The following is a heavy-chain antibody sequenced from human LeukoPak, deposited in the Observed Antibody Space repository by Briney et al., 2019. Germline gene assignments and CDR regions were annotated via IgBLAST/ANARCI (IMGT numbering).Heavy chain of an antibody. CDR3: AREDPQTKVPEGMDV. Sequence: SETLSLTCTVSGGSISHYYWSWIRQPPGKGPEWMGYIYYTGTTNYNPSLKSRVTISVDTSKNQFSLKLNSVTAADTAVYYCAREDPQTKVPEGMDVWGQGTTVTVSS. V-gene: IGHV4-59*01. CDR2: IYYTGTT. J-gene: IGHJ6*02. CDR1: GGSISHYY. D-gene: IGHD4/OR15-4a*01.